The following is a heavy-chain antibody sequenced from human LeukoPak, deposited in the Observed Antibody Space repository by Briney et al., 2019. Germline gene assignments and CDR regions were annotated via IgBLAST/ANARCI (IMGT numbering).Heavy chain of an antibody. J-gene: IGHJ4*02. V-gene: IGHV4-61*02. D-gene: IGHD3-10*01. Sequence: SETLSLTCTVSGGSISSGSYYWSWNRQPAGKGLEWIGRIYTSGSTNYNPSLKSRVTISVDTSKNQFSLKLSSVTAADTAVYYCATGGSGSYLFDYWGQGTLVTVSS. CDR3: ATGGSGSYLFDY. CDR1: GGSISSGSYY. CDR2: IYTSGST.